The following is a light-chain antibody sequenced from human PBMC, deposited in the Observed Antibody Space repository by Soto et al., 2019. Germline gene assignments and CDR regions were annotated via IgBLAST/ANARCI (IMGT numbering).Light chain of an antibody. Sequence: QSALTQPPSASGSPGQSVTISCTGASIDVGACDCVSWYQQHPGKAPKLIIFEVTKRPSGVPDRFSGSRSGNTASLTVSGLQTDDEADYYCSSHDTKNYYAFGNGTKLTVL. CDR2: EVT. V-gene: IGLV2-8*01. CDR1: SIDVGACDC. J-gene: IGLJ1*01. CDR3: SSHDTKNYYA.